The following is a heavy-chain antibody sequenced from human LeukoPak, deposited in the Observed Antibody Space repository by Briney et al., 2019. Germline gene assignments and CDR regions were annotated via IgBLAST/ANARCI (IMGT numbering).Heavy chain of an antibody. V-gene: IGHV4-39*01. CDR2: LSYSEDT. CDR3: ARSRYGSYYPFDF. Sequence: SETLSLTCSVSGDSISSCGYCRGWIRQPPGKGLEWIGSLSYSEDTYYNPSLKSRVTISVGTSKTQFSLNLTSVTASDTAVYYCARSRYGSYYPFDFWGQGTLVTLSS. CDR1: GDSISSCGYC. J-gene: IGHJ4*02. D-gene: IGHD1-26*01.